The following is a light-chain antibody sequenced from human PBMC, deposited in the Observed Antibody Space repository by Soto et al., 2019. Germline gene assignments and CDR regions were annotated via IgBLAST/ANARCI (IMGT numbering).Light chain of an antibody. CDR2: DVN. CDR1: IDDIGAYDY. Sequence: QSVLTQPASVSGSPGQSVTISCTGTIDDIGAYDYVSWYQQRPGSDPQLIIYDVNNRPSGTSHRFSGYKSVHTAYLSISGLQSDDEATYHCSSYTSTYSLVFGTGTKVTVL. V-gene: IGLV2-14*03. CDR3: SSYTSTYSLV. J-gene: IGLJ1*01.